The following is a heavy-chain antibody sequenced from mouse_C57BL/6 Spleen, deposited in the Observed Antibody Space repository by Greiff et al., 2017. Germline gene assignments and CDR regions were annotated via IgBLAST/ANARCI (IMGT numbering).Heavy chain of an antibody. V-gene: IGHV5-17*01. CDR2: ISSGSSTI. J-gene: IGHJ4*01. Sequence: EVQVVESGGGLVKPGGSLKLSCAASGFTFSDYGMHWVRQAPEKGLEWVAYISSGSSTIYYADTVKGRFTISRDNAKNTLFLQMTSLRSEDTAMYYCARDSNSYYYAMDYWGQGTSVTVSS. CDR3: ARDSNSYYYAMDY. CDR1: GFTFSDYG. D-gene: IGHD2-5*01.